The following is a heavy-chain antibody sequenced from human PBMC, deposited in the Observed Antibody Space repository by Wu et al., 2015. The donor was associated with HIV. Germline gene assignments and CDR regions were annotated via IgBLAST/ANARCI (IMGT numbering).Heavy chain of an antibody. D-gene: IGHD2-2*02. CDR1: GGTFSSYA. CDR3: ARDPNCSSTSCYIGAFDI. V-gene: IGHV1-69*12. CDR2: IIPIFGTA. Sequence: QVQLVQSGAEVKKPGSSVKVSCKASGGTFSSYAISWVRQAPGQGLEWMGGIIPIFGTANYAQKFQGRVTITADESTSTAYMELSSLRSEDTAVYHCARDPNCSSTSCYIGAFDIWGQGTMVTVSS. J-gene: IGHJ3*02.